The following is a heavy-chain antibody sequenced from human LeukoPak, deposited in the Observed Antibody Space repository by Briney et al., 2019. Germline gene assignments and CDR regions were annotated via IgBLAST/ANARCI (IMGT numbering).Heavy chain of an antibody. CDR1: GLIFSNAW. J-gene: IGHJ4*02. CDR2: VKSKYDGGTT. Sequence: GGSLRLSCAGSGLIFSNAWMNWVRQAPGKGLEWVGRVKSKYDGGTTDYAAHAKGRFTISRDDSKNTVYLQMNSLKTEDTAVYYCNTGGYYFDYWGQGTLVTVSS. V-gene: IGHV3-15*01. CDR3: NTGGYYFDY.